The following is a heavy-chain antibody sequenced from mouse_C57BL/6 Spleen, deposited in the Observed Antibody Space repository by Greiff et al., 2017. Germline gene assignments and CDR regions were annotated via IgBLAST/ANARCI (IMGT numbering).Heavy chain of an antibody. Sequence: QVQLQQPGAELVMPGASVKLSCKASGYTFTSYWMHWVKQRPGQGLEWIGEIDPSDSYTNYNQKFKGKSTLTVDKSSSTAYMQLSSLTSEDSAVYYCAREAGKDYYAMDYWGQGTSVTVSS. CDR1: GYTFTSYW. J-gene: IGHJ4*01. CDR2: IDPSDSYT. V-gene: IGHV1-69*01. CDR3: AREAGKDYYAMDY.